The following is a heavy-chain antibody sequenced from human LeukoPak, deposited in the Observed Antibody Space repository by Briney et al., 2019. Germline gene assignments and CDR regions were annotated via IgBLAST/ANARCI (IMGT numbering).Heavy chain of an antibody. CDR3: ARLPVIVANYPVDY. Sequence: ASVKVSCKASGYTFTGYYMHWVRQAPGQGLEWMGWINPNSGGTNYAQKFQGRVTMTRDTSISTAYMELRSLRSDDTAVYYCARLPVIVANYPVDYWGQGTLVTVSS. V-gene: IGHV1-2*02. CDR1: GYTFTGYY. J-gene: IGHJ4*02. D-gene: IGHD2/OR15-2a*01. CDR2: INPNSGGT.